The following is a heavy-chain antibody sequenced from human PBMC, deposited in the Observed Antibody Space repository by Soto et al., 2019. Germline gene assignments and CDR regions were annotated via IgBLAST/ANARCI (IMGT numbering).Heavy chain of an antibody. CDR3: RAGSYYYYGMDV. Sequence: GGSLRLSCAASGFTVSSKYMSWVRQAPGKWLEWVSVIYSGGSTYYADSVKGRFTISRDNSKNTLYLQMNSLRDEDTAVYYCRAGSYYYYGMDVWGQGTTVTVSS. J-gene: IGHJ6*02. V-gene: IGHV3-53*01. CDR2: IYSGGST. D-gene: IGHD6-13*01. CDR1: GFTVSSKY.